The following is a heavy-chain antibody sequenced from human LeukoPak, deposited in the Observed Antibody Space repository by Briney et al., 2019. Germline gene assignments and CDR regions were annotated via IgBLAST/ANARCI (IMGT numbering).Heavy chain of an antibody. CDR1: GFTFSSYG. J-gene: IGHJ6*03. CDR2: IRYDGSNK. D-gene: IGHD2-2*01. CDR3: AKDGLPQLLSYYYYMDV. Sequence: GGSLRLSCAASGFTFSSYGMHWVRQAPGKGLEWVAFIRYDGSNKYYADSVKGRFTISRDNSKNTLYLQMNSLRAEDTAVYYCAKDGLPQLLSYYYYMDVWGKGTTVTVSS. V-gene: IGHV3-30*02.